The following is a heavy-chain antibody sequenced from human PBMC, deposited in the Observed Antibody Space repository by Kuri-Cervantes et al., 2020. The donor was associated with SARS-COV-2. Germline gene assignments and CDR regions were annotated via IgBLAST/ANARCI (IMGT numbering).Heavy chain of an antibody. CDR2: IIPILGIA. CDR1: GGTFSSYA. Sequence: SVQVSCKASGGTFSSYAISWVQQAPGQGLEWMGGIIPILGIANYAQKFLGRVTITADKSTSTAYMELSSLRSEDTAVYYCAGGRRRGGSCYGDYWGQGTLVTVSS. CDR3: AGGRRRGGSCYGDY. J-gene: IGHJ4*02. V-gene: IGHV1-69*10. D-gene: IGHD2-15*01.